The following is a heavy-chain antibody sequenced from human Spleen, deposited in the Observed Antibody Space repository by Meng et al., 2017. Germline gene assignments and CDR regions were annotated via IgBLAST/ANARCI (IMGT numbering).Heavy chain of an antibody. J-gene: IGHJ3*02. V-gene: IGHV1-69*06. CDR2: IIPIFGTA. D-gene: IGHD2-21*01. CDR1: GGTFSSYA. Sequence: SVKVSCKASGGTFSSYALSWVRQAPGQGLEWMGGIIPIFGTANYAQKFQGRVTITADKSTSTGYMELSSLRSEDTAVYYCAIWLGILFTDAFDIWGQGTMVTVSS. CDR3: AIWLGILFTDAFDI.